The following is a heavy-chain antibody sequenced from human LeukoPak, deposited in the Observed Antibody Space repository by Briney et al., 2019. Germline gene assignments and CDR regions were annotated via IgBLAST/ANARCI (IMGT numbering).Heavy chain of an antibody. V-gene: IGHV4-61*02. Sequence: SETLSLTCTVSGGSISSGSYYWSWIRQPAGKGLEWIGRIYTSGSTNYNPSLKSRVTISVDTSKNQFSLKLSSVTAADTAVYYCARETGFGEFPFDYWGQGTLVTVSS. CDR2: IYTSGST. J-gene: IGHJ4*02. CDR1: GGSISSGSYY. CDR3: ARETGFGEFPFDY. D-gene: IGHD3-10*01.